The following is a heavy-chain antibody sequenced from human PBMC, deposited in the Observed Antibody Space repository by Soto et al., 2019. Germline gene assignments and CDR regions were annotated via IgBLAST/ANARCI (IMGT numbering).Heavy chain of an antibody. Sequence: GGSLRLSCAASGFTFSSYWMHWVRQAPGKGLVWVSRINSDGSSTSYADSVKGRFTISRDNAKNTLYLQMNSLRAEDTAVYYCARVNQWLVPHSDYWGQGTLVTVSS. V-gene: IGHV3-74*01. J-gene: IGHJ4*02. CDR3: ARVNQWLVPHSDY. CDR2: INSDGSST. CDR1: GFTFSSYW. D-gene: IGHD6-19*01.